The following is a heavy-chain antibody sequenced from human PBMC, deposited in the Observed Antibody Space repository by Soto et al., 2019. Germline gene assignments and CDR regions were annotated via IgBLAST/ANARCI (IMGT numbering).Heavy chain of an antibody. J-gene: IGHJ3*02. CDR2: SYSDGSST. D-gene: IGHD2-2*01. V-gene: IGHV3-74*01. Sequence: GGSLRLSCAASGVTFSSYWMHWVRQAPGKGPVWVSRSYSDGSSTNYADSVKGRFTISRDNAKNTLYLQMNSLRAEDTAVYYCARSPCWSGTRCSAFDILREGTMLTV. CDR3: ARSPCWSGTRCSAFDI. CDR1: GVTFSSYW.